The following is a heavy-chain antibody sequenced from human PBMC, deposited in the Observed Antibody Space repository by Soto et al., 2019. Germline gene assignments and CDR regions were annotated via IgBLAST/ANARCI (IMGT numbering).Heavy chain of an antibody. V-gene: IGHV1-69*13. Sequence: ASVKVSCKASGGTFSSYAISWVRQAPGQGLEWMGGIIPIFGTANYAQKFQGRVTITADESTSTAYMELSSLRSEGTAVYYCARSYDFWSGYYDWFDPWGQGTLDTVSS. CDR3: ARSYDFWSGYYDWFDP. D-gene: IGHD3-3*01. J-gene: IGHJ5*02. CDR1: GGTFSSYA. CDR2: IIPIFGTA.